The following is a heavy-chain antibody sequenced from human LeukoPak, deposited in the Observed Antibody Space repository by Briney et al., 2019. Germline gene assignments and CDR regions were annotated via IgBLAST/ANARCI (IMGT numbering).Heavy chain of an antibody. CDR3: ARAIVVLPSANWFDP. Sequence: ASVKVSCKVSGYTLTELSMHWVRQAPGKGLEWMGGFNPEDGETIYAQKFQGRVTMTEDTSTDTAYMELSSLRSEDTAVYYCARAIVVLPSANWFDPWGQGTPVTVSS. D-gene: IGHD2-2*01. V-gene: IGHV1-24*01. CDR2: FNPEDGET. J-gene: IGHJ5*02. CDR1: GYTLTELS.